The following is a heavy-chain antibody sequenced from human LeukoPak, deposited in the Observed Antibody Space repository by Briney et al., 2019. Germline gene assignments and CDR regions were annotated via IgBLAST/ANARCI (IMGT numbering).Heavy chain of an antibody. D-gene: IGHD2-2*02. Sequence: GGSLRLSCGASGFSFSYYWMTWVRQSPRKGLEWVANIKYDGSEKYYVESVKGRFTISRDNAKNSLSLQMTSLRVEDTAMYYRARGWGDCGTVSCYTGGDVFDIWGQGTKVTVSS. CDR3: ARGWGDCGTVSCYTGGDVFDI. J-gene: IGHJ3*02. CDR1: GFSFSYYW. V-gene: IGHV3-7*01. CDR2: IKYDGSEK.